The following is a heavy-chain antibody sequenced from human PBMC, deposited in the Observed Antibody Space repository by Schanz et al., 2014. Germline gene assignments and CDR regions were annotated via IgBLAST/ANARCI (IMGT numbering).Heavy chain of an antibody. CDR3: ARSAGRDFWSGYYTRFDY. D-gene: IGHD3-3*01. CDR2: ISAYNVNT. J-gene: IGHJ4*02. Sequence: QVQLVQSGAEVKKPGASVKVSCKASGYTFTSYGISWVRQAPGQGLEWMGWISAYNVNTKYPQKLQGRVTMTTDTSTSTAYMELRSLRSDDTAVYYCARSAGRDFWSGYYTRFDYWGQGTLVTVSS. V-gene: IGHV1-18*01. CDR1: GYTFTSYG.